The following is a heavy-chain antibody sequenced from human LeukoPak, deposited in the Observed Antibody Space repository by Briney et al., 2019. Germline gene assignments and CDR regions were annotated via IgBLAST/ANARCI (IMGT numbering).Heavy chain of an antibody. J-gene: IGHJ4*02. Sequence: SETLSLTCGVSSEFFTGYYWGWIRQPPGKGLEWIGDINDNGITKYNPTLKSRVTISIDTSKKQFSLKVKSVTAADTAVYYCVRTNPWDLTYYFDYWGQGTLVTVSS. V-gene: IGHV4-34*01. D-gene: IGHD1-14*01. CDR3: VRTNPWDLTYYFDY. CDR1: SEFFTGYY. CDR2: INDNGIT.